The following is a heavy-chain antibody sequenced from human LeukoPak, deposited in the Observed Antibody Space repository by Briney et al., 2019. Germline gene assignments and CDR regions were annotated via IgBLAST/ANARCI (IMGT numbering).Heavy chain of an antibody. D-gene: IGHD5-12*01. CDR2: IYTTGST. V-gene: IGHV4-4*07. J-gene: IGHJ3*02. CDR3: ARADSGYARAFDI. Sequence: SETLSLTCTVSGGSISDYYWSWIRQPAGKGLEWIGRIYTTGSTDYNPSLKSRVTMSVDTSKNQFSLKLSSVTAADTAVYYCARADSGYARAFDIWGQGTMVTVSS. CDR1: GGSISDYY.